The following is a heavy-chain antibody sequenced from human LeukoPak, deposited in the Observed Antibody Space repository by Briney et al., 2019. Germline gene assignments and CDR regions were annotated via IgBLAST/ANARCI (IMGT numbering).Heavy chain of an antibody. CDR3: ARDGGYCSSGTVCYSRAEYYYYGMDV. D-gene: IGHD2-2*01. J-gene: IGHJ6*02. CDR1: GYTFTSYY. CDR2: INPNSGGT. Sequence: GASVKVSCKASGYTFTSYYMHWVRQAPGQGLEWMGRINPNSGGTNYAQKFQGRVTVTRDTSISTVYMELSRLRSDDTAVYYCARDGGYCSSGTVCYSRAEYYYYGMDVWGQGTTVTVSS. V-gene: IGHV1-2*06.